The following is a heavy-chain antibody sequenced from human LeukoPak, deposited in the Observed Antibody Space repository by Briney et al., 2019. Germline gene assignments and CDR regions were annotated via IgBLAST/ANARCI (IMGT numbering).Heavy chain of an antibody. V-gene: IGHV3-21*01. CDR3: ARDDGSYYFDY. Sequence: GGSLRLSCAASGFTFSSYSMNWVRQAPGKGLEWVSSISSSSSYIYYADSVKGRFTISRDNAKNSLYLQMNSLRAEDTAVYYCARDDGSYYFDYWGQGTLVTVSP. J-gene: IGHJ4*02. D-gene: IGHD2-15*01. CDR2: ISSSSSYI. CDR1: GFTFSSYS.